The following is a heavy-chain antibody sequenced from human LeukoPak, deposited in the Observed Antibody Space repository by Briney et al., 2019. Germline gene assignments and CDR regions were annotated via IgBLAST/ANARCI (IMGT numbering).Heavy chain of an antibody. CDR2: IYSGGST. V-gene: IGHV3-53*01. Sequence: GGPLRLSCAASGFTVSSNYMSWVRQAPGKGLEWVSVIYSGGSTYYTDSVKGRFTISRDDSKNTLYLQMNSLRAEDTAVYYCARGIAARPPRDWGQGTLVTVSS. CDR3: ARGIAARPPRD. J-gene: IGHJ4*02. CDR1: GFTVSSNY. D-gene: IGHD6-6*01.